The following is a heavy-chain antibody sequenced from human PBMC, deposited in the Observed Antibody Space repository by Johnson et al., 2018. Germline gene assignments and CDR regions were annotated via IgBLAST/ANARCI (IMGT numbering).Heavy chain of an antibody. V-gene: IGHV3-9*01. CDR3: AKDVQYTGTSAGAAFDI. J-gene: IGHJ3*02. D-gene: IGHD4-17*01. CDR2: ISWNSGSI. Sequence: VQLVQSGGGLVQPGRSLRLSCAASGFTFDDYAMHWVRQAPGKGLEWVSGISWNSGSIGYADSVKGRFTISRDNAKNSLYLQMNSLGAEDTALYYCAKDVQYTGTSAGAAFDIWGQGTMVTVSS. CDR1: GFTFDDYA.